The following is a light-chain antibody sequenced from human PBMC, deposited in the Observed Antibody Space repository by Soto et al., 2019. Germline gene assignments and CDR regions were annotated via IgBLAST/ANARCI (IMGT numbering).Light chain of an antibody. J-gene: IGKJ2*01. Sequence: EIVLTQSPATLSLSPGERAPPSCRASQSVSSSLAWYQQKPGQAPRLLIYGASNRATGIPARFSGSGSGTDFTLTISSLEPEDFAVYYCQHRGKWPRTFGQGTKLEIK. V-gene: IGKV3-11*01. CDR2: GAS. CDR1: QSVSSS. CDR3: QHRGKWPRT.